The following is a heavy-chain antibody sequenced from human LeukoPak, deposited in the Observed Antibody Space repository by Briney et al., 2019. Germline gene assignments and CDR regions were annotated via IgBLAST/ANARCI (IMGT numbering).Heavy chain of an antibody. V-gene: IGHV3-74*01. J-gene: IGHJ6*03. CDR3: ARDSTGTARYYFYYYYYMDV. CDR2: INSDGSST. Sequence: GGSLRLSCAASGFTFSSYWMHWVRQAPGKGLVWVSRINSDGSSTSYADSVKGRFTISRDNAKNSLYLQMNSLRAEDTAVYYCARDSTGTARYYFYYYYYMDVWGKGTTVTVSS. CDR1: GFTFSSYW. D-gene: IGHD1-7*01.